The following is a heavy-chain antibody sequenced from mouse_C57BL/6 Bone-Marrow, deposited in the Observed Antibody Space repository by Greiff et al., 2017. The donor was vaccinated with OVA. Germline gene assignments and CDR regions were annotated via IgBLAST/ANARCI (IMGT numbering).Heavy chain of an antibody. V-gene: IGHV2-5*01. CDR3: AKKSCGPYWYFDV. CDR1: GFSLTSYG. J-gene: IGHJ1*03. Sequence: QVQLKESGPGLVQPSQSLSITCTVSGFSLTSYGVHWVRQSPGKGLEWLGVIWRGGSTDYNAAFMSRLSITKDNSKSQVFFKMNSLQADDTAIYYCAKKSCGPYWYFDVWGTGTTVTVSS. CDR2: IWRGGST.